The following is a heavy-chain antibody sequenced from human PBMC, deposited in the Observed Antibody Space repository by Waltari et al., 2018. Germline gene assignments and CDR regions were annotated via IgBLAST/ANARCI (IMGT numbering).Heavy chain of an antibody. V-gene: IGHV3-74*01. CDR2: SKREGSST. Sequence: EVQLVESGGGLVQPGGSLRLSCAASGFTFSGPWMHWVRQAPGKGLGWVSRSKREGSSTSYADFVKGRFTISRDNAKNTLYLQMNSLRAEDTAVYYCARNSKDWRSDGGLDYWGQGTLVTVSS. J-gene: IGHJ4*02. D-gene: IGHD3-16*01. CDR1: GFTFSGPW. CDR3: ARNSKDWRSDGGLDY.